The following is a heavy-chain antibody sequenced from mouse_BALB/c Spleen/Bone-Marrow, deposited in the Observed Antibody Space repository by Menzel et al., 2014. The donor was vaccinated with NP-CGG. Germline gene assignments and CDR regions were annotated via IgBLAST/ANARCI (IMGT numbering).Heavy chain of an antibody. CDR3: AKSRGEGY. CDR1: GYSFTSYW. V-gene: IGHV1-74*01. J-gene: IGHJ3*01. CDR2: IHPSGSET. Sequence: VQLQQPGAELVRPGASVKLSCKASGYSFTSYWMNWVKQRPGQGLEWIGMIHPSGSETRLNQNFKDKATLTVDKSSSTAYMQLGTPTSEDSAVYYCAKSRGEGYWGQGTLVTVSA.